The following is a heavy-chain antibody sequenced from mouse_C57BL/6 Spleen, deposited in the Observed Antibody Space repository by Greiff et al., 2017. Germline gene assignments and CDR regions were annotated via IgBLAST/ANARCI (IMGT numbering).Heavy chain of an antibody. CDR2: ISSGSSTI. D-gene: IGHD2-3*01. Sequence: EVQLQQSGGGLVKPGGSLKLSCAASGFTFSDYGMHWVRQAPEKGLEWVAYISSGSSTIYYADTVKGRFTISRDNAKNTLFLQMTSLRSEDTAMYYCARTYDGYYYAMDYWGQGTSVTVSS. V-gene: IGHV5-17*01. J-gene: IGHJ4*01. CDR1: GFTFSDYG. CDR3: ARTYDGYYYAMDY.